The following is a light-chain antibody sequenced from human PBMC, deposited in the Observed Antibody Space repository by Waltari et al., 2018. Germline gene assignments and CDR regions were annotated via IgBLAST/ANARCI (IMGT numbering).Light chain of an antibody. CDR3: SSYGGSNNLL. CDR1: STDIGISEF. CDR2: AVA. V-gene: IGLV2-8*01. Sequence: QSGLTQPPSASGSPGQSVTISCPGTSTDIGISEFVSWYQLHPGKAPNLLIYAVAKRPSGVSVRFSGSKSGNTASLTVSGLQAEDEADYFCSSYGGSNNLLFGGGTKLTV. J-gene: IGLJ2*01.